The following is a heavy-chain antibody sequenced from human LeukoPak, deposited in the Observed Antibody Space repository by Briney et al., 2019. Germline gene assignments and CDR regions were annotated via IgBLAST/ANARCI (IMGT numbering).Heavy chain of an antibody. CDR2: VSSSGTT. V-gene: IGHV4-31*03. CDR1: GGSISRDGHY. Sequence: SETLSLTCTVSGGSISRDGHYWSWIRQHPGKGLESIGSVSSSGTTTYNPSPKRRFTISLDTSQNQCSLNLRSQTAADTAVYYCAREMVRDAFDIWGQGTMVTVSS. D-gene: IGHD2-8*01. J-gene: IGHJ3*02. CDR3: AREMVRDAFDI.